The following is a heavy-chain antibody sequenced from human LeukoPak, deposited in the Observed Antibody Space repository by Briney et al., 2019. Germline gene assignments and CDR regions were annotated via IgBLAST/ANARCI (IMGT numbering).Heavy chain of an antibody. CDR2: INEDGSEK. D-gene: IGHD6-19*01. J-gene: IGHJ4*02. CDR3: ARDSSGGY. Sequence: GGSLRLSCAASGFIFSSYWMMWVRQAPGKGLEWVANINEDGSEKYYVDSVRGRFTISRDNAKNSLYLQMNSLRAEDTAVYYCARDSSGGYWGQGTLVTVSS. V-gene: IGHV3-7*01. CDR1: GFIFSSYW.